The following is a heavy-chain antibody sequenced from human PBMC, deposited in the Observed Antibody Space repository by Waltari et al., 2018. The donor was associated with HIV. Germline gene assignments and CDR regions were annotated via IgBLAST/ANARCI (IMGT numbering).Heavy chain of an antibody. CDR1: GFTFSSYS. V-gene: IGHV3-21*01. D-gene: IGHD6-13*01. J-gene: IGHJ5*02. CDR3: ARDAGTRAGWFDP. CDR2: ISSRSSYI. Sequence: EVQLVESGGGLVKPGGSLRLSCAASGFTFSSYSMNWVRQAPGKGLDWVSSISSRSSYIYYADSVKGRCTISRDNAKNSLYLQMNSLRAEDTAVYYCARDAGTRAGWFDPWGQGTLVTVSS.